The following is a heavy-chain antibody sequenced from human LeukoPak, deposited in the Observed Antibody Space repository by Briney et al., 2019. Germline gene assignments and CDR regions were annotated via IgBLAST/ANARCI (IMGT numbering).Heavy chain of an antibody. Sequence: GGSLRLSCAASGFTFSSHWMHWVRQAPGKGLVWVSRINSDGRSTSNADSVKGRSTICRNNAKNTLYLLMNHLRDEDTAEYYCARAGEGLQSYGFEVWGQGTMVTVSS. CDR1: GFTFSSHW. V-gene: IGHV3-74*01. J-gene: IGHJ3*01. CDR2: INSDGRST. CDR3: ARAGEGLQSYGFEV. D-gene: IGHD5-24*01.